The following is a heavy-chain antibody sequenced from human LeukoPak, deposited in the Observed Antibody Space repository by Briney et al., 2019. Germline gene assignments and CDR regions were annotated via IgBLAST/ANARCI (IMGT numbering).Heavy chain of an antibody. D-gene: IGHD3-22*01. Sequence: SVKVSCKASGGTFSSYAISWVRQAPGQGLEWMGGIIPIFGIANYAQKFQGRVTITADESTSTAYMELSSLRSEDTAVYYCAKMTYSHDSRGYYYVAFQDWGQGTLVTVSA. CDR1: GGTFSSYA. V-gene: IGHV1-69*13. CDR3: AKMTYSHDSRGYYYVAFQD. J-gene: IGHJ1*01. CDR2: IIPIFGIA.